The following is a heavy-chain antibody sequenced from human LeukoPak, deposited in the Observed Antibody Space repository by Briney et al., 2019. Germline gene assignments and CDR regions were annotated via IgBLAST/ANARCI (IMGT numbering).Heavy chain of an antibody. D-gene: IGHD2-2*01. CDR3: AKDWGSTSAPYYFDY. Sequence: PGGSLRLSCAASGFTFDDYAMHWVRQAPGKGLEWVSGISWNSGSIGYADSVKGRFTISRDNAKNSLYLQMNSLRAEDTALYYCAKDWGSTSAPYYFDYWGQGTLVTVSS. J-gene: IGHJ4*02. CDR2: ISWNSGSI. CDR1: GFTFDDYA. V-gene: IGHV3-9*01.